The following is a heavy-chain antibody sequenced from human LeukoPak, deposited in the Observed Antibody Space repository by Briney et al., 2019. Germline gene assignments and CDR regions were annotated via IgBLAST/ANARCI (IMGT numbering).Heavy chain of an antibody. CDR1: GFIVSSNY. CDR3: ARDGYSGYDFLRSSDF. D-gene: IGHD5-12*01. Sequence: GGSLRLSCAVSGFIVSSNYMTWVRQAPGKGLEWVSVIYSGGRTYYADSVKGRFTTSRDNSKNTLYLQMNSLRAEDTAVYYCARDGYSGYDFLRSSDFWGRGTLVTVSS. CDR2: IYSGGRT. J-gene: IGHJ2*01. V-gene: IGHV3-66*01.